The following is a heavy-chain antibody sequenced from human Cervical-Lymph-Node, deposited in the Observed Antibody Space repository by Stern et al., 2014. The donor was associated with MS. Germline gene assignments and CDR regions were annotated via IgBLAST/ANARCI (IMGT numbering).Heavy chain of an antibody. CDR2: LIPIFGTA. V-gene: IGHV1-69*01. CDR3: ARSIDFGDYGPLDY. Sequence: VQLVESGPEVQKPGSSGMVSCKASGGSFSNSATSWVRQAPGQGLEWIGGLIPIFGTANYAQKFHDRVKITADESTSTSYMELSSLTSEDTAVYFCARSIDFGDYGPLDYWGQGTLVIVSS. D-gene: IGHD4-17*01. J-gene: IGHJ4*02. CDR1: GGSFSNSA.